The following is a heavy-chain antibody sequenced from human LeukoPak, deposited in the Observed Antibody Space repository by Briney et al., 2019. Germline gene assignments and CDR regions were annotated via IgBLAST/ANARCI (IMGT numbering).Heavy chain of an antibody. J-gene: IGHJ4*02. CDR1: GFTFSSYG. Sequence: GGSLRLSCAASGFTFSSYGMHWVRQAPGKGLEWVAVIWYDGSNKYYADSVKGRFTISRDNSKNTLYLQMNSLRAEDTAVYYCARDLGPAPGISVGGSGFGYWGQGTLATVSS. CDR3: ARDLGPAPGISVGGSGFGY. CDR2: IWYDGSNK. V-gene: IGHV3-33*01. D-gene: IGHD6-19*01.